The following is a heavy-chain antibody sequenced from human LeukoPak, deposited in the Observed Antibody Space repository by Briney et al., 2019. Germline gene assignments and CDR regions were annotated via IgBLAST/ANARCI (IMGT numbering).Heavy chain of an antibody. V-gene: IGHV3-66*01. CDR1: GFTVSSNY. D-gene: IGHD6-13*01. CDR3: ARGLGGYTSSQAY. CDR2: ISNDGDT. J-gene: IGHJ4*02. Sequence: GGSLRLSCAASGFTVSSNYMSWVRQGPGKGLECVSVISNDGDTYYAASVKGRFTISRDNAKNTLYLQMNSLRAEDTAVYYCARGLGGYTSSQAYWGQGTLVTVSS.